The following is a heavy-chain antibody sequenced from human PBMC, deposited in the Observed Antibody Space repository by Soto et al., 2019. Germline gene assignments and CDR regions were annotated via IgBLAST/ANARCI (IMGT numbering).Heavy chain of an antibody. CDR2: IYYSGST. D-gene: IGHD6-13*01. J-gene: IGHJ6*02. Sequence: SETLSLTCTVSGGSISSYYWSWIRQPPGKGLEWIGYIYYSGSTNYNPSIKSRVTITVDTSKNQFSLKLSSVTAADTAVYYCASSNIAATGFYYYGMDVWGRGTTVTVSS. V-gene: IGHV4-59*01. CDR3: ASSNIAATGFYYYGMDV. CDR1: GGSISSYY.